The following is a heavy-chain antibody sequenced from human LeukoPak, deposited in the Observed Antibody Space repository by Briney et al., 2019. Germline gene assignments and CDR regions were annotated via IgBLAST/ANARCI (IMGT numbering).Heavy chain of an antibody. CDR3: AKSSYSIFDY. Sequence: SETLSLTCTVSGGSISSSSYYWGWIRQPPGKGLEWIGSIYHSGSTYYNPSLKSRVTISVDTSKNQFSLKLSSVTAADTAVYYCAKSSYSIFDYWGQGTLVTVSS. V-gene: IGHV4-39*07. J-gene: IGHJ4*02. CDR2: IYHSGST. D-gene: IGHD5-18*01. CDR1: GGSISSSSYY.